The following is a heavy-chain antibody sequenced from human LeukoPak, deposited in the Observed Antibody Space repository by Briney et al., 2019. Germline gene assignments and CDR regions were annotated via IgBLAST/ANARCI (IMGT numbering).Heavy chain of an antibody. V-gene: IGHV3-30*04. CDR2: ISYDGSNK. J-gene: IGHJ6*03. Sequence: GGSLRLSCAASGFTLSSYAMHWVRQAPGKGLEWVAVISYDGSNKYYADSVKGRFTISRDNSKNTLYLQMNSMRAEDTAVYYCARGGESSGWYDYYYYYMDVWGKGTTVTVSS. D-gene: IGHD6-19*01. CDR3: ARGGESSGWYDYYYYYMDV. CDR1: GFTLSSYA.